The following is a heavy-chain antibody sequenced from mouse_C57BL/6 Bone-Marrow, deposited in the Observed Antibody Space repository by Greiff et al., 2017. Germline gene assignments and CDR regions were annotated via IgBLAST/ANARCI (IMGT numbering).Heavy chain of an antibody. J-gene: IGHJ3*01. D-gene: IGHD2-1*01. CDR2: IHPNSGST. CDR3: ARGRFGNSFAY. V-gene: IGHV1-64*01. Sequence: QVQLQQPGAELVKPGASVKLSCKASGYTFTSYWMHWVKQRPGQGLEWIGMIHPNSGSTNYNEKFKSKDTLTVDKSSSTAYMQLSSLPSEDSAVYYCARGRFGNSFAYWGQGTLVTVSA. CDR1: GYTFTSYW.